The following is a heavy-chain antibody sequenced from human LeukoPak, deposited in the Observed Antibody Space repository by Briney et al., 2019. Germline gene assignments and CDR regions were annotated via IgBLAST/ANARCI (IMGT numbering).Heavy chain of an antibody. CDR2: IHYSGRT. V-gene: IGHV4-59*08. J-gene: IGHJ6*02. D-gene: IGHD2/OR15-2a*01. CDR1: GGSISGYY. CDR3: ARHLSSGMDV. Sequence: SETLSLTCTVSGGSISGYYWSWIRQPPGKGLEWIAYIHYSGRTKYNPSLKSRTTVSVDTSKNQFSLRLSSVTAADTAVYYCARHLSSGMDVRGQGTTVTVSS.